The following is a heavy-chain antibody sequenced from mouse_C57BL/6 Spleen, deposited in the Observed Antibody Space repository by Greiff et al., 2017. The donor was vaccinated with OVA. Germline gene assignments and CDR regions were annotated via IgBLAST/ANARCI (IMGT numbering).Heavy chain of an antibody. J-gene: IGHJ4*01. CDR1: GYTFTDYY. V-gene: IGHV1-77*01. CDR3: ARFAPITTVVAPYAMDY. Sequence: VQLQQSGAELVKPGASVKISCKASGYTFTDYYINWVKQRPGQGLEWIGKIGPGSGSTYYNEKFKGKATLTADKSSSTGLLQLSSLTSEDSAVYFCARFAPITTVVAPYAMDYWGQGTSVTVSS. CDR2: IGPGSGST. D-gene: IGHD1-1*01.